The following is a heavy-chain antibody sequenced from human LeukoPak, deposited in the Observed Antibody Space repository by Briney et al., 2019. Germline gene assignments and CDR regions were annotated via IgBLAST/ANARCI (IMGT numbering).Heavy chain of an antibody. CDR2: INHSGST. J-gene: IGHJ4*02. CDR3: ARVMRLGVVVVAATFIFDY. D-gene: IGHD2-15*01. Sequence: PSETLSLTCAVYGGSFSGYYWSWIRQPPGKGLEWIGEINHSGSTNYNPSLKSRVTISVDTSKNQFSLKLSSVTAADTAVYYCARVMRLGVVVVAATFIFDYWGQGTLVTVSS. V-gene: IGHV4-34*01. CDR1: GGSFSGYY.